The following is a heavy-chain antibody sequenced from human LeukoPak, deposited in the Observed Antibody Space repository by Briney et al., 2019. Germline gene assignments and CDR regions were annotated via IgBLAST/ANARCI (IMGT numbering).Heavy chain of an antibody. CDR3: AKVSVCFACYFDY. J-gene: IGHJ4*02. Sequence: GGSLRLSCAASGYTFRDHGMAWLRQVPGRGLEWLASVNGAGIGTYYAPTVKGRLTISRDNSKNTAYLQMSTLRADDTAIYYCAKVSVCFACYFDYWGQGILVTVSS. CDR2: VNGAGIGT. CDR1: GYTFRDHG. V-gene: IGHV3-23*01. D-gene: IGHD3-10*02.